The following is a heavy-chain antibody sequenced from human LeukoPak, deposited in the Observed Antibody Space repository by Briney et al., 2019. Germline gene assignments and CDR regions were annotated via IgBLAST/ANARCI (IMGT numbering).Heavy chain of an antibody. CDR2: IIPIFGTA. Sequence: SVKVSCKASGGTFSSYAISWVRQAPGQGLEWMGGIIPIFGTANYAQKFQGRVTITADESTSTAYMELSSLRSEDTAVYYCARDGEAAIHYFDYWGQGTLVTVSS. J-gene: IGHJ4*02. CDR3: ARDGEAAIHYFDY. V-gene: IGHV1-69*13. CDR1: GGTFSSYA. D-gene: IGHD2-2*02.